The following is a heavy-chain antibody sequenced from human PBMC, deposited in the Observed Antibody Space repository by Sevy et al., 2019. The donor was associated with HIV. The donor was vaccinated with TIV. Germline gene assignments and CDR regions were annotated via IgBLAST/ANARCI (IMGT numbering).Heavy chain of an antibody. CDR3: ARGWFGELLGSYFYYGMDV. CDR2: MNPNSGNT. D-gene: IGHD3-10*01. CDR1: GYTFISYD. J-gene: IGHJ6*02. V-gene: IGHV1-8*01. Sequence: ASVKVSCKASGYTFISYDINWVRQATGQGLEWMGWMNPNSGNTAYAQKFQGRVTVTRNTSISTAYMELSSLRSEDTAVYYCARGWFGELLGSYFYYGMDVWGQGTTVTVSS.